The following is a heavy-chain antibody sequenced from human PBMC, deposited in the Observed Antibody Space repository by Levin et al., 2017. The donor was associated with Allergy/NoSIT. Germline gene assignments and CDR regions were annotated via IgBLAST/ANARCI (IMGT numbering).Heavy chain of an antibody. Sequence: SCAASGFTFSSYSMNWVRQAPGKGLEWVSSISSSSSYIYYADSVKGRFTISRDNAKNSLYLQMNSLRAEDTAVYYCARDSRAALEWFHVLGMDVWGQGTTVTVSS. D-gene: IGHD3-3*01. CDR1: GFTFSSYS. CDR2: ISSSSSYI. CDR3: ARDSRAALEWFHVLGMDV. V-gene: IGHV3-21*01. J-gene: IGHJ6*02.